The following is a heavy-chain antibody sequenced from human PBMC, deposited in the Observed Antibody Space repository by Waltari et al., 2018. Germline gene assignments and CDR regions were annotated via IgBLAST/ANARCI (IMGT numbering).Heavy chain of an antibody. CDR1: GGSFSGYY. J-gene: IGHJ6*02. CDR3: ARGLRKQWLARDYYYYGMDV. D-gene: IGHD6-19*01. V-gene: IGHV4-34*01. Sequence: QVQLQQWGAGLLKPSETLSLTCAVYGGSFSGYYWSWIRQPPGKGLEWIGEINHSGSTTYNPSLKSLVTISVDTSKNQFSLKLSSVTAADTSVYYCARGLRKQWLARDYYYYGMDVWGQGTTVTVSS. CDR2: INHSGST.